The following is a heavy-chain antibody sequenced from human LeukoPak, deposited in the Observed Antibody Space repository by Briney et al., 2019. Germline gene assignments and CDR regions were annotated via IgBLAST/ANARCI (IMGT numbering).Heavy chain of an antibody. Sequence: GSSVKVSCKASGYTFTSYGISWVRRAPGQGLEWMGWISAYNGNTNYAQKLQGRVTMTTDTSTSTAYMELRSLRSDDTAVYYCARELVDYGDYAPGYWGQGPLVPVSS. CDR3: ARELVDYGDYAPGY. J-gene: IGHJ4*02. CDR1: GYTFTSYG. D-gene: IGHD4-17*01. CDR2: ISAYNGNT. V-gene: IGHV1-18*01.